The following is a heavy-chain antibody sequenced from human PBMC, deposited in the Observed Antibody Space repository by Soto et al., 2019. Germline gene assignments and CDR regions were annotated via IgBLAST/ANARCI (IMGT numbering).Heavy chain of an antibody. CDR3: AKSEGGNYPYFDY. CDR1: GFTFSTYD. CDR2: ISYDENNK. V-gene: IGHV3-30*18. Sequence: GGSLRLSCAASGFTFSTYDMHWVRQAPGKGLEWVAFISYDENNKYYADSVKGRFTISRDNSKNKLYLQMNSLRAEDTAVYYCAKSEGGNYPYFDYWGQGTLVTVSS. D-gene: IGHD1-7*01. J-gene: IGHJ4*02.